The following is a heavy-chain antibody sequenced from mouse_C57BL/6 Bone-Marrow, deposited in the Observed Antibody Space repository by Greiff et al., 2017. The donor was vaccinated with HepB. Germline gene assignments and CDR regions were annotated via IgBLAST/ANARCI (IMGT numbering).Heavy chain of an antibody. V-gene: IGHV1-4*01. CDR3: ASLLRPGY. CDR2: INPSSGYT. CDR1: GYTFTSYT. Sequence: VQLQQSGAELARPGASVKMSCKASGYTFTSYTMHWVKQRPGQGLEWIGYINPSSGYTKYNQKFKDKATLTADKSSSTAYMQLRSLTSEDSAVYYCASLLRPGYWGQGTTLTVSS. D-gene: IGHD2-12*01. J-gene: IGHJ2*01.